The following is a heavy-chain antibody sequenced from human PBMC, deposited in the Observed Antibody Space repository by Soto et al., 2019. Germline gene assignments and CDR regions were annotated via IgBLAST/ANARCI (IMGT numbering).Heavy chain of an antibody. V-gene: IGHV4-30-2*01. CDR3: ARGRVVVVAARHYNWFDP. Sequence: PSETLSLTCAVSGGSISSGGYSWSWIRQPPGKGLEWIGYIYHSGSTYYNPSLKSRVTISVDTSKNQFSLKLSSVTAADTAVYYCARGRVVVVAARHYNWFDPWGQGTLVTVSS. J-gene: IGHJ5*02. CDR2: IYHSGST. CDR1: GGSISSGGYS. D-gene: IGHD2-15*01.